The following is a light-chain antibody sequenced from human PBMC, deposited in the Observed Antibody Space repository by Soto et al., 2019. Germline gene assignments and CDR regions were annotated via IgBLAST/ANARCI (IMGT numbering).Light chain of an antibody. CDR1: QSISSW. Sequence: DIQMTQSPSTLSASVGDRVTITCRASQSISSWLAWYQQKPGKAPKLLIYDASSLESGVPSRFSGSGYGTQFTLTIRSLQPDDFSTYYCQQYNSYSMTFGQGTKVEIK. CDR3: QQYNSYSMT. J-gene: IGKJ1*01. V-gene: IGKV1-5*01. CDR2: DAS.